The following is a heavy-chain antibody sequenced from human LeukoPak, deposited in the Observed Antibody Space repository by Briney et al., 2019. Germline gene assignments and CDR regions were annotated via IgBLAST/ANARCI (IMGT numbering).Heavy chain of an antibody. CDR3: ATTYSSGLTFPAQTDY. CDR2: FDPEDGET. D-gene: IGHD6-19*01. J-gene: IGHJ4*02. Sequence: ASVKVSSKVSGYTLTELSMHWVRQAPGKGLEWMGGFDPEDGETTYAQKFQGRVTMIEDTSTDTAYMELSSLRSEDTAVYYCATTYSSGLTFPAQTDYWGQGTLVTVSS. CDR1: GYTLTELS. V-gene: IGHV1-24*01.